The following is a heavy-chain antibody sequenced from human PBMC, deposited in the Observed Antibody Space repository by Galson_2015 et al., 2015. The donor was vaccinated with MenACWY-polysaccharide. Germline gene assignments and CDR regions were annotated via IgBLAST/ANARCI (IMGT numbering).Heavy chain of an antibody. V-gene: IGHV3-30*03. CDR3: ARDPGFPVERCSYMDV. CDR2: ISNDGSNK. D-gene: IGHD3-3*01. CDR1: GFTFSSYG. J-gene: IGHJ6*03. Sequence: SLRLSCAASGFTFSSYGMHWVRQAPGKGLEWVAVISNDGSNKYYADSVKGRFTISRDNSKNMLYLEMNSLRAEDTAVYYCARDPGFPVERCSYMDVWGKGTTVTVSS.